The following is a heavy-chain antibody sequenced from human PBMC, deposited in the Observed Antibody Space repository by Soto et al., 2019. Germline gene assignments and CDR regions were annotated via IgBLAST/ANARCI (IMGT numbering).Heavy chain of an antibody. CDR1: GGSISSSSYY. CDR2: IYYSGST. CDR3: ASSYCSSTSCYKLYYYYGMDV. Sequence: PEETLSLTCTASGGSISSSSYYWGWIRQPPGKGLEWIGSIYYSGSTYYNPSLKSRVTISVDTSKNQFSLKLSSVTAADTAVYYCASSYCSSTSCYKLYYYYGMDVWGQGTTVTVSS. D-gene: IGHD2-2*01. V-gene: IGHV4-39*01. J-gene: IGHJ6*02.